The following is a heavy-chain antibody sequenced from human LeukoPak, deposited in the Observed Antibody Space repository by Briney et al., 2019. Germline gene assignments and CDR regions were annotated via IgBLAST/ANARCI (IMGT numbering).Heavy chain of an antibody. J-gene: IGHJ4*02. D-gene: IGHD2-15*01. CDR2: VSTSSTYK. CDR1: GFTFSRYS. Sequence: GGSLRLSCAASGFTFSRYSMHWVRQAPGKGLEWVSSVSTSSTYKYYPDSVKGRFTISRDNAKNSLYLQMNSLRADDTAVYYCAREVVVVPATSGNFDYWGQGTLVTVSS. V-gene: IGHV3-21*01. CDR3: AREVVVVPATSGNFDY.